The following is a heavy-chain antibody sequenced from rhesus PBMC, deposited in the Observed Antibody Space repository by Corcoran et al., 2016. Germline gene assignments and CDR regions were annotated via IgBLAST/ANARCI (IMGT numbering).Heavy chain of an antibody. CDR1: GYTFTSYY. V-gene: IGHV1-1*01. J-gene: IGHJ2*01. CDR3: TRGFESSYFDL. Sequence: QVQLVQSGAEIKQPGASVKLSCKASGYTFTSYYMHWVRQAPGQGLEGIGLISPYNGHKGYAQNFQGRVTITTDTSTSTGYMELSSLRSEDTAVYYCTRGFESSYFDLWGPGTPITISS. CDR2: ISPYNGHK.